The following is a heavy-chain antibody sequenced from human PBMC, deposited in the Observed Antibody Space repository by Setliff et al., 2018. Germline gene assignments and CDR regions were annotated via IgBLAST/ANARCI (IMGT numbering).Heavy chain of an antibody. CDR3: ARGNFYYFDRTGRGPNWFDP. V-gene: IGHV3-48*04. CDR2: ISGSGSTI. Sequence: LRLSCAASGFTFSSYSMNWVRQAPGKELEWVSYISGSGSTIYYADSVKGRFTISRDNATNSLYLQMNSLRAEDTAVYYCARGNFYYFDRTGRGPNWFDPWGQGTLVTVSS. D-gene: IGHD3-22*01. CDR1: GFTFSSYS. J-gene: IGHJ5*02.